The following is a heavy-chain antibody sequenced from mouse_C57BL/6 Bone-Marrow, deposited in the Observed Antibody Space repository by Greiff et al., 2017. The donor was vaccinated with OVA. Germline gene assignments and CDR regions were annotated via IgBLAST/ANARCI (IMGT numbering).Heavy chain of an antibody. CDR2: IYPSDSET. CDR1: GYTFTSYW. Sequence: QVQLQQPGAELVRPGSSVKLSCKASGYTFTSYWMDWVKQRPGQGLEWIGNIYPSDSETHYNQKFKDKATLTVDKSSSTAYMQLSSLTSEDSAVYYFARRSRGFDYWGQGTTLTVSS. CDR3: ARRSRGFDY. J-gene: IGHJ2*01. V-gene: IGHV1-61*01.